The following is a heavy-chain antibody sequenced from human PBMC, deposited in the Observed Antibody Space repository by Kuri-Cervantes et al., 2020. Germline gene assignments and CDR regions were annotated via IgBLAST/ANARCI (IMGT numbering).Heavy chain of an antibody. CDR1: GFTFSDYY. Sequence: GESLKISCAASGFTFSDYYMSWIRQAPGKGLEWVSYISSSGSTIYYADSVKGRFTISRDTSKNTVYLQMNSLRADDTAVYYCAEGGGGSYYSPLDCWGQGTLVTVSS. V-gene: IGHV3-11*01. CDR3: AEGGGGSYYSPLDC. J-gene: IGHJ4*02. CDR2: ISSSGSTI. D-gene: IGHD2-15*01.